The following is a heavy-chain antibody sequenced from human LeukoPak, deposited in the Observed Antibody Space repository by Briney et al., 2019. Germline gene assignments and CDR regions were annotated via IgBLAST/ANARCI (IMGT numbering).Heavy chain of an antibody. CDR1: GGSISSGSYY. J-gene: IGHJ4*02. CDR2: IYTSGST. CDR3: AREGGSSSWDRYYYFDY. V-gene: IGHV4-61*02. D-gene: IGHD6-13*01. Sequence: SETLSLTCTVSGGSISSGSYYWRWIRQPAGKGLEWIGRIYTSGSTNYNPSLKSRITISVDTSKNQFSLKLSSVTAADTAVYYCAREGGSSSWDRYYYFDYWGQGTLVTVSS.